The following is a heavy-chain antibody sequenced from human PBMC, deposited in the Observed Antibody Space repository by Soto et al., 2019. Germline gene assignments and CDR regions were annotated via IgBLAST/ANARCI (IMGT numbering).Heavy chain of an antibody. CDR2: INAGNGNT. CDR1: GYTFTSYA. CDR3: AREGYCSSTSCYGRSYYYYYYGMDV. Sequence: QVQLVQSGAEVKKPGASVKVSCKASGYTFTSYAMHWVRQAPGQRLEWMGWINAGNGNTKYSQKLQGRVTMTTDTSTSTAYMELRSLRSDDTAVYYCAREGYCSSTSCYGRSYYYYYYGMDVWGQGTTVTVSS. D-gene: IGHD2-2*01. V-gene: IGHV1-3*01. J-gene: IGHJ6*02.